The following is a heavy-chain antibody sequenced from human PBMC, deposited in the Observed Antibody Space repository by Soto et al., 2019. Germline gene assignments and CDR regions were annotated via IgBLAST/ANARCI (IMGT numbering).Heavy chain of an antibody. CDR3: ASLETGAPRAPDY. CDR2: INHSGST. J-gene: IGHJ4*01. V-gene: IGHV4-34*01. D-gene: IGHD7-27*01. Sequence: SEILSLTCAVYGTSFSGYYWSWIRQPPGKGLEWIGEINHSGSTNYNPSLKSRVAISVDTSKNQFSLTLSSVTAADTAIYFCASLETGAPRAPDYWGHGTLVTVSS. CDR1: GTSFSGYY.